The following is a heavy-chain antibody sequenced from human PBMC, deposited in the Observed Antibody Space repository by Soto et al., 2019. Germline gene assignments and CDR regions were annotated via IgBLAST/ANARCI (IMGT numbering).Heavy chain of an antibody. J-gene: IGHJ5*02. CDR3: ARDITLVRGVIQQYNWFDP. CDR2: ISAYNGNT. D-gene: IGHD3-10*01. Sequence: QVQLVQSGAEXXXPGASVKVSCKASGYTFTSYGISWVRQAPGQGLEWMGWISAYNGNTNYAQKLQGRVTMTTDTATSTAYMELRSLRSDDTAVYYCARDITLVRGVIQQYNWFDPWGQGTLVTVSS. V-gene: IGHV1-18*01. CDR1: GYTFTSYG.